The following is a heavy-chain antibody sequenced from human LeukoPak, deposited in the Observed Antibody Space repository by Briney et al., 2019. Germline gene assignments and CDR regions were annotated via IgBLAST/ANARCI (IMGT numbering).Heavy chain of an antibody. CDR1: GFTFSSYS. D-gene: IGHD6-13*01. J-gene: IGHJ4*02. CDR2: ISSSSSTI. Sequence: GGSLRLSCAASGFTFSSYSMNWVRQAPGKGLEWGSYISSSSSTIYYADSVKGRFTISRDNSKNTLYLQMNSLRAEDTAVYYCARDRPRFFWAAADYWGQGTLVTVSS. CDR3: ARDRPRFFWAAADY. V-gene: IGHV3-48*01.